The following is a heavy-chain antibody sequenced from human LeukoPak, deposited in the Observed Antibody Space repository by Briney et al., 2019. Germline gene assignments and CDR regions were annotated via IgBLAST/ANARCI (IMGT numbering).Heavy chain of an antibody. V-gene: IGHV4-34*01. CDR2: INHSGYT. D-gene: IGHD4-17*01. CDR1: GVSFDDYY. Sequence: SETLSLTCAVSGVSFDDYYWAWVRQTPGKGLEWIGEINHSGYTNDSPSLKSRVTLSIDTSRKQFSLNLRSVTVADAGTYYCTRLTTGHDYWGQGTLVTVSS. CDR3: TRLTTGHDY. J-gene: IGHJ4*02.